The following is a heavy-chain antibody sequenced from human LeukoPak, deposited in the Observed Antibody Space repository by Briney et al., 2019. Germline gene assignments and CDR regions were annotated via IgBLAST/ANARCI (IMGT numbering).Heavy chain of an antibody. V-gene: IGHV4-59*01. CDR2: MSYSGST. Sequence: PSETLSLTCTVSGGSISSYNWSCIRQPPGKGLEWIGYMSYSGSTNYHPSLKSRVTRSINTSKNQFSLRLSSVTAADTAVYYCARGSDFGEYWGQGTLVTVSS. D-gene: IGHD4-17*01. CDR1: GGSISSYN. CDR3: ARGSDFGEY. J-gene: IGHJ4*02.